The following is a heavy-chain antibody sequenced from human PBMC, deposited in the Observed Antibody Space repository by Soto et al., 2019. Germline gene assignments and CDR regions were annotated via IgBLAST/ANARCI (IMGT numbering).Heavy chain of an antibody. CDR3: ARRWGDALDI. V-gene: IGHV4-59*08. CDR2: IYYSGST. CDR1: GGSISSYY. J-gene: IGHJ3*02. D-gene: IGHD3-16*01. Sequence: SETLSLTCTVSGGSISSYYWSWIRQPPGKGLEWIGYIYYSGSTNYNPSLKSRVTISVDTSKNQFSLKLSSVTAADTAVYYCARRWGDALDIWGQGTMVTVSS.